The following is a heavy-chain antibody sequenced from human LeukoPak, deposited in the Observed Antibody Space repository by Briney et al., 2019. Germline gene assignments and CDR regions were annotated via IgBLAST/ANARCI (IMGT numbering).Heavy chain of an antibody. CDR3: ARVNSPDYGYYYYYGMDV. CDR1: GYTFTSYD. Sequence: ASVKVSCKASGYTFTSYDIYWVRQATGQGLEWMGWMNPNSGNTGYAQKFQGRVTMTRNTSISTAYMELSSLRSEDTAVYYCARVNSPDYGYYYYYGMDVWGQGTTVTVSS. D-gene: IGHD3-16*01. V-gene: IGHV1-8*01. J-gene: IGHJ6*02. CDR2: MNPNSGNT.